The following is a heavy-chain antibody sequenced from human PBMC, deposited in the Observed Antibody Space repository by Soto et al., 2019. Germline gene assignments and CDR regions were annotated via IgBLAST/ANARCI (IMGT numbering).Heavy chain of an antibody. J-gene: IGHJ6*02. CDR1: GGTFSSYA. CDR2: IIPIFGTA. Sequence: SVKVSCKASGGTFSSYAISWVRQAPGQGLEWMGGIIPIFGTANYAQKFQGRVTITADESTSTAYMELSSLRSEDTAVYYCARATSVAQDYYYGMDVWGRGTTVTVSS. CDR3: ARATSVAQDYYYGMDV. V-gene: IGHV1-69*13. D-gene: IGHD6-19*01.